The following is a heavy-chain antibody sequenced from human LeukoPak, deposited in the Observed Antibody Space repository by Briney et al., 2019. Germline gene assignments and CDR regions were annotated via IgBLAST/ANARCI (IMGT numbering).Heavy chain of an antibody. Sequence: GASVKVSCKTSGYTFTDYNLHWVRQAPGQRLEWMGIINPSGGSTSYAQKFQGRVTMTRDMSTSTVYMELSSLRSEDTAVYYCARDMITFGGVIVIRSPRGYMDVWGKGTTVTVSS. V-gene: IGHV1-46*01. J-gene: IGHJ6*03. CDR1: GYTFTDYN. CDR3: ARDMITFGGVIVIRSPRGYMDV. CDR2: INPSGGST. D-gene: IGHD3-16*02.